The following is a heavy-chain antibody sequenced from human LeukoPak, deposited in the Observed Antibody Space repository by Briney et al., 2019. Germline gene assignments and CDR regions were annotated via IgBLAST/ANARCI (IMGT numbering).Heavy chain of an antibody. J-gene: IGHJ6*02. CDR3: ARVLELRYEYYGMDV. Sequence: GASVTVSCKASGYTFTSYGISWVRQAPGQGLEWMGWISAYNGNTNYAQKLQGRVTMTTDTSTSTAYMELRSLRSDDTAVYYCARVLELRYEYYGMDVWGQGTTVTVSS. CDR2: ISAYNGNT. V-gene: IGHV1-18*01. D-gene: IGHD1-7*01. CDR1: GYTFTSYG.